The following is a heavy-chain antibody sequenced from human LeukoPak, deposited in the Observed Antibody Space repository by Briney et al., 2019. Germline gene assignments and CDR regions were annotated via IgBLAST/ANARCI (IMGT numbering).Heavy chain of an antibody. CDR3: AREVTMVRGVIRFFDY. D-gene: IGHD3-10*01. V-gene: IGHV1-2*06. CDR1: GYTFTGYY. Sequence: ASVKVSCKASGYTFTGYYMHWLRQAPGQGLEWMGRINPNSGGTNYAQKFQGRVTMTRDTSISTAYMELSRLRSDDTAVYYCAREVTMVRGVIRFFDYWGQGTPVTVSS. CDR2: INPNSGGT. J-gene: IGHJ4*02.